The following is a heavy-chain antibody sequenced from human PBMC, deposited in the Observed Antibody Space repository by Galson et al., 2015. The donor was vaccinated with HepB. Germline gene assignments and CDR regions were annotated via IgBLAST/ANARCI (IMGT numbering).Heavy chain of an antibody. D-gene: IGHD7-27*01. J-gene: IGHJ4*02. Sequence: SLRLSCAASGFTFSSFTMNWVRQAPGKGLEWVSYIHSDRSSIYYAESVKGRFTISRDNAKNSLFLQMNSLRAEDTAVYYCMRGRWGDYWGQGTLLTVSS. CDR2: IHSDRSSI. V-gene: IGHV3-48*01. CDR3: MRGRWGDY. CDR1: GFTFSSFT.